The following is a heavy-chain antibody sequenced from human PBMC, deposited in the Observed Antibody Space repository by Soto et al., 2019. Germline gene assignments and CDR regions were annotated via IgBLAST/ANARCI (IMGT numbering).Heavy chain of an antibody. D-gene: IGHD7-27*01. CDR3: ARARQANWYYYYGMDV. CDR2: INHSGST. Sequence: SETLSLTCAVYGGSFSGYYWSWIRQPPGKGLEWIGEINHSGSTNYNPSLKSRVTISVDTSKNQFSLKLSSVTAADTAVYYCARARQANWYYYYGMDVWGQGTTVTVSS. CDR1: GGSFSGYY. V-gene: IGHV4-34*01. J-gene: IGHJ6*02.